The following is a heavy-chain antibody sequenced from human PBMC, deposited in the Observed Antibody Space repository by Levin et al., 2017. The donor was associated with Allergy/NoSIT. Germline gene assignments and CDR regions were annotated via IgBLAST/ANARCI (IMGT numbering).Heavy chain of an antibody. CDR2: IYYSGST. D-gene: IGHD4-17*01. V-gene: IGHV4-59*01. J-gene: IGHJ5*02. CDR3: ARDYRDYGDYLPNQAPGGPYNWFDP. Sequence: SETLSLTCTVSGGSISSYYWSWIRQPPGKGLEWIGYIYYSGSTNYNPSLKSRVTISVDTSKNQFSLKLSSVTAADTAVYYCARDYRDYGDYLPNQAPGGPYNWFDPWGQGTLVTVSS. CDR1: GGSISSYY.